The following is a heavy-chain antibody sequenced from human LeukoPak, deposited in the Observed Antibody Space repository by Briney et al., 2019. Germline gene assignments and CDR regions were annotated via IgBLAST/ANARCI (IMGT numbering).Heavy chain of an antibody. CDR1: GYTFTGYY. D-gene: IGHD3-22*01. CDR2: INPNSGGT. J-gene: IGHJ2*01. Sequence: ASVKVSCKASGYTFTGYYIHWVRQAPGQGLEWMGWINPNSGGTNYAQKFQGRVTMTRDTSISTAYVELSRLRSDDTAVYYCARDQANYYDSSGYLILDWYFDLWGRGTLVTVSS. CDR3: ARDQANYYDSSGYLILDWYFDL. V-gene: IGHV1-2*02.